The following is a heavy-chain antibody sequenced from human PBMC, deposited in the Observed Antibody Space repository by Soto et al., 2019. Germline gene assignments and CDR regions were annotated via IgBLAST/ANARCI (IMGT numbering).Heavy chain of an antibody. Sequence: TSETLSLTCAVYGGSFSGYYWSWIRQPPGKGLEWIGEINHSGSTNYNPSLKSRVTISVDTSKNQFSLKLSSVTAADTAVYYCARCKGIQLWLRRGYFDYWGQGTLVTVSS. CDR3: ARCKGIQLWLRRGYFDY. D-gene: IGHD5-18*01. CDR1: GGSFSGYY. V-gene: IGHV4-34*01. J-gene: IGHJ4*02. CDR2: INHSGST.